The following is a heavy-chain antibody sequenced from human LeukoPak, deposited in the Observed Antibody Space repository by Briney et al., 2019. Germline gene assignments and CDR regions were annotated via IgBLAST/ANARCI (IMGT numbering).Heavy chain of an antibody. CDR3: ARASYYGSSGYTFDY. CDR1: GGSISSHY. D-gene: IGHD3-22*01. CDR2: IYYSGST. V-gene: IGHV4-59*11. J-gene: IGHJ4*02. Sequence: SETLSLTCTVSGGSISSHYWSWIRQPPGKGLELIRYIYYSGSTNYNPSLKSRVTISVDTSKNQFSLKLSSVTAADTAVYYCARASYYGSSGYTFDYWGQGTLVTDSS.